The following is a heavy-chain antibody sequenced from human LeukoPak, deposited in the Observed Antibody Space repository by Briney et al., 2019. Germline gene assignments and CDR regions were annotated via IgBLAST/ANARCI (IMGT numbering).Heavy chain of an antibody. V-gene: IGHV3-23*01. CDR3: VKYLSVGAPHY. CDR1: GFTFSSYA. Sequence: PGGSLRLSCVASGFTFSSYAMSWVRQAPGKGLEWVSGISGSGGSTYYPDSVKGRFTISRDSSKKTLYLHMNSLRAENTAVYYCVKYLSVGAPHYWGQGTLVTVSS. D-gene: IGHD1-26*01. CDR2: ISGSGGST. J-gene: IGHJ4*02.